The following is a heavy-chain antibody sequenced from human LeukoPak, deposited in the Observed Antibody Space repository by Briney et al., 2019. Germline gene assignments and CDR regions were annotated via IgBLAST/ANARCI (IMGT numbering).Heavy chain of an antibody. J-gene: IGHJ6*03. CDR3: AGGYCSSTSCYPMDV. D-gene: IGHD2-2*01. CDR1: GGSFSGYY. CDR2: INHSGST. V-gene: IGHV4-34*01. Sequence: SETLSLTCAVYGGSFSGYYWSWIRQPPGKGLEWIGEINHSGSTNYNPSLKSRVTISVDTSKNQFSLNLSSVTAADTAVYYCAGGYCSSTSCYPMDVWGKGTTVTVSS.